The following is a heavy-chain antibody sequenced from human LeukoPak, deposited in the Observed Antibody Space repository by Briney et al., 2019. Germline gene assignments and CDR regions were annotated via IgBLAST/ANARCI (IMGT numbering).Heavy chain of an antibody. Sequence: GGSLRLSCAASGFTFSSYNMNWVRQAPGKGLEWVSGINWNGGSTGYADSVKGRFTISRDNAKNSLYLQMNSLRAEDTALYYCAKRGSEAFDIWGQGTMVTVSS. D-gene: IGHD3-10*01. J-gene: IGHJ3*02. CDR2: INWNGGST. CDR1: GFTFSSYN. CDR3: AKRGSEAFDI. V-gene: IGHV3-20*04.